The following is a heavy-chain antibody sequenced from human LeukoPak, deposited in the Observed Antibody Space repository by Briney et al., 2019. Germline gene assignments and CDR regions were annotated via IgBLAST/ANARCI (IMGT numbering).Heavy chain of an antibody. CDR2: IKQDGSEK. CDR3: ASRCSSSSCYPLDY. CDR1: GFTFSSYW. V-gene: IGHV3-7*01. D-gene: IGHD2-2*01. J-gene: IGHJ4*02. Sequence: PGGSLRLSCVASGFTFSSYWMNWVRQAPGKGLEWVANIKQDGSEKCYVDSVRGRFTISRDNAKNSLYLQMNSLRAEDTAVYYCASRCSSSSCYPLDYWGRGTLVTVSS.